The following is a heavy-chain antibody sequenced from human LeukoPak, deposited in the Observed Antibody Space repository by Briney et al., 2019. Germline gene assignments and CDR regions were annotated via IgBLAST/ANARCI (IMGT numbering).Heavy chain of an antibody. CDR3: TKGGYSYGYRALFDY. J-gene: IGHJ4*02. Sequence: GGSLRLSCAASGFTFSSYAMSWVRQAPGKGLEWVSAISGSGGSTYYADSVKGRFTISRDNSKNTLYLQMNSLRAEDTAVYYCTKGGYSYGYRALFDYWGQGTLVTVSS. D-gene: IGHD5-18*01. CDR1: GFTFSSYA. V-gene: IGHV3-23*01. CDR2: ISGSGGST.